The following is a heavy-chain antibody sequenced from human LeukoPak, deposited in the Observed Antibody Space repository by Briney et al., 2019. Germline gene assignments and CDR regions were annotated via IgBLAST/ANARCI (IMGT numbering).Heavy chain of an antibody. V-gene: IGHV3-23*01. Sequence: GGSLRLSCAASVVSLTGYAMRSVPPGPGKGRESVSTISDSGGTPYYADSVKGRFTISRDNSKNRLYLQMNSLRAEDTALYYCAKDGFRGDCIGRSFYPFDPWGQGTLVTVSS. CDR3: AKDGFRGDCIGRSFYPFDP. CDR2: ISDSGGTP. J-gene: IGHJ5*02. CDR1: VVSLTGYA. D-gene: IGHD2-15*01.